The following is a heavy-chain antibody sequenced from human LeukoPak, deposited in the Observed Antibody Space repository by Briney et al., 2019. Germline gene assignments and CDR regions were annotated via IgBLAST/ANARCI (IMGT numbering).Heavy chain of an antibody. CDR1: GFTFSTYG. V-gene: IGHV3-30*03. CDR3: ARGYYGSGSYYFDY. CDR2: ITYDGYYK. D-gene: IGHD3-10*01. J-gene: IGHJ4*02. Sequence: GTSLRLSCAASGFTFSTYGMHWVRQAPGKGLEWVALITYDGYYKYYSDSVKGRFTISSDTSKNTLSLQMNSLRAEDTAVYYCARGYYGSGSYYFDYWGQGTLVTVSS.